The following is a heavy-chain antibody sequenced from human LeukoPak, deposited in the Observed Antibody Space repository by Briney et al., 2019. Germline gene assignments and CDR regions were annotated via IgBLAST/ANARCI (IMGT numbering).Heavy chain of an antibody. V-gene: IGHV3-21*01. D-gene: IGHD6-13*01. J-gene: IGHJ3*02. CDR3: ARDRAAGQPQDAFDI. CDR2: ISSSSSYI. CDR1: GFTFSSYS. Sequence: GGSLRLSCAASGFTFSSYSMNWVRQAPGKGLEWVSSISSSSSYIYYAGSVKGRFTISRDNAKNSLYLQMNSLRAEDTAVYYCARDRAAGQPQDAFDIWGQGTMVTVSS.